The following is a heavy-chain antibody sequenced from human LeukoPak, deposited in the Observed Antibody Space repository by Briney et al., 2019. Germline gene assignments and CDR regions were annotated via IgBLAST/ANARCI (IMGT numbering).Heavy chain of an antibody. Sequence: GASVKASCKASGYTFTGYYMHCVRQAPGQGLEWMGWINPNSGGTNYAQKFQGRVTMTRDTSISTAYMELSRLRSDDTAVYYCAREQQLVRYDFDYWGQGTLVTVSS. V-gene: IGHV1-2*02. CDR3: AREQQLVRYDFDY. CDR1: GYTFTGYY. D-gene: IGHD6-13*01. J-gene: IGHJ4*02. CDR2: INPNSGGT.